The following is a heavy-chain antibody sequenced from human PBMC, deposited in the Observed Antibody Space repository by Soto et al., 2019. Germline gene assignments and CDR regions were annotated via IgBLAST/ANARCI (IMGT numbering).Heavy chain of an antibody. CDR3: AKGRREVDY. J-gene: IGHJ4*02. CDR1: GFTFSSYA. Sequence: PGGSLRLSCAASGFTFSSYAMSWVRQAPGEGLEWVSTISGSGGSTYYADSVKGRFTISRDNSKNTVYLQMNSLTAEDTAAYYCAKGRREVDYWGQGTLVTVSS. CDR2: ISGSGGST. V-gene: IGHV3-23*01. D-gene: IGHD1-1*01.